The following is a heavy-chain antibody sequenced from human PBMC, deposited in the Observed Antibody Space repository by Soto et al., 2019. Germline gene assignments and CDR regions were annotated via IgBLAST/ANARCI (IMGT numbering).Heavy chain of an antibody. Sequence: GGSLRLSCAASGFTFSSYAMSWVRQAPGKGLEWVSAISGSGGSTYYADSVKGRFTISRDNSKNTLYLQMNSLRAEDTAVYYCANGGERVGDFWSGYRYWGQGTLVTVSS. D-gene: IGHD3-3*01. J-gene: IGHJ4*02. CDR1: GFTFSSYA. V-gene: IGHV3-23*01. CDR3: ANGGERVGDFWSGYRY. CDR2: ISGSGGST.